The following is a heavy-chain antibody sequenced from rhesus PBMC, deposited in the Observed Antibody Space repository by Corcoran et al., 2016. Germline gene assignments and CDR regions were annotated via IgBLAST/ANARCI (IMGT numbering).Heavy chain of an antibody. J-gene: IGHJ4*01. V-gene: IGHV4-106*01. CDR1: GGSISGYY. CDR3: ARSGNYDAGYFDY. D-gene: IGHD4-35*01. Sequence: QVQLQESGPGVVKPSETLSLTCAVSGGSISGYYLWSWIRQPPGQGLEWSGYILGGRCGTGSNPALKSRVIISIDTSKNQFSLKLSSVTAADTAVYYCARSGNYDAGYFDYWGQGVLVTVSS. CDR2: ILGGRCGT.